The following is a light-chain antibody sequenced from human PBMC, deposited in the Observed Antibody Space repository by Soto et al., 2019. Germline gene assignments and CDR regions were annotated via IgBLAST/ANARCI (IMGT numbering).Light chain of an antibody. CDR1: SSDVGGYNY. V-gene: IGLV2-14*01. Sequence: QYVLTQPASVSGSPGQSITISCTGTSSDVGGYNYVSWYQQHPGKAPKLMIYGVTNRPSGVSNRFSGSKSGNTASLTNSGLQAEDEADYYCSSYTSSTTLSVVFGGGTKVTVL. J-gene: IGLJ2*01. CDR3: SSYTSSTTLSVV. CDR2: GVT.